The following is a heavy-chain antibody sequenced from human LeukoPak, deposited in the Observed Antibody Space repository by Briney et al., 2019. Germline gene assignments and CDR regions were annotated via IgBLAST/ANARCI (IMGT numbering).Heavy chain of an antibody. J-gene: IGHJ3*02. Sequence: GASVKLSCKASGYTFTGYYMHWVRQAPAPGLEWMGWINPNSGGTNYAPKSQGRVTMTRDTSIRTAYMELSRLRSDDTAVYYCARDPYYYDSSGYYYVQAFDIWGQGTMVTVSS. CDR1: GYTFTGYY. CDR3: ARDPYYYDSSGYYYVQAFDI. D-gene: IGHD3-22*01. CDR2: INPNSGGT. V-gene: IGHV1-2*02.